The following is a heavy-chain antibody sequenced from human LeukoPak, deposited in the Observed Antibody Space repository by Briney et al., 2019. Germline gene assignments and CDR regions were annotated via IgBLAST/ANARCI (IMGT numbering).Heavy chain of an antibody. CDR1: GFAFSSYS. V-gene: IGHV3-48*04. D-gene: IGHD5-12*01. CDR3: ARTRWLRPVYYYYYYGMDV. CDR2: IVGSGNTI. J-gene: IGHJ6*02. Sequence: GGSLRLSCAASGFAFSSYSMNWVRQAPGKGLEWVSNIVGSGNTIYYADSVKGRFTISRDNAKNSLYLQMSSLRAEDTAVYYCARTRWLRPVYYYYYYGMDVWGQGTTVTVSS.